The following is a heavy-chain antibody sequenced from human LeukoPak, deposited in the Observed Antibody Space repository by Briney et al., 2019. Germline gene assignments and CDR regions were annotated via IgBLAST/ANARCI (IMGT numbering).Heavy chain of an antibody. D-gene: IGHD4-11*01. Sequence: GGSLRLSCAASGFTFDDYAMNWVRQAPGKGLEWVGRIKSKTDGGTTDYAAPVKGRFTISRDDSKNTLYLQMNSLKTEDTAVYYCTTDDYSNYVGGPDYWGQGTLVTVSS. CDR3: TTDDYSNYVGGPDY. V-gene: IGHV3-15*07. J-gene: IGHJ4*02. CDR1: GFTFDDYA. CDR2: IKSKTDGGTT.